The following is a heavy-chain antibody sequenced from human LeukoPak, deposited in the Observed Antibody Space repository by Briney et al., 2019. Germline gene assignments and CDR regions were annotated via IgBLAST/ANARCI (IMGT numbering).Heavy chain of an antibody. CDR2: VYYSGST. CDR1: GGSISSSSYY. CDR3: ARQAAAGTLGRVY. Sequence: PSETLSLTCTVSGGSISSSSYYWGWIRQPPGKGLEWIGSVYYSGSTYYNPSLKSRVTISVDTSKNQFSLKLSSVTAADTAVYYCARQAAAGTLGRVYWGQGTLVTVSS. D-gene: IGHD6-13*01. V-gene: IGHV4-39*01. J-gene: IGHJ4*02.